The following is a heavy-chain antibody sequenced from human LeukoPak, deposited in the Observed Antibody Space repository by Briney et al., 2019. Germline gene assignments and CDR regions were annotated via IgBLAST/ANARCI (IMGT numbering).Heavy chain of an antibody. D-gene: IGHD5/OR15-5a*01. CDR3: ARIQGAMVSTYSDY. Sequence: GASVKVSCKASGYTFTSYAVNWVRQAPGQGLEWMGWINTNTGNPTYAQGFTGRFVFSLDTSVSTAYLQISSLKAEDTAVYYCARIQGAMVSTYSDYWGQGTLVTVSS. CDR1: GYTFTSYA. CDR2: INTNTGNP. J-gene: IGHJ4*02. V-gene: IGHV7-4-1*02.